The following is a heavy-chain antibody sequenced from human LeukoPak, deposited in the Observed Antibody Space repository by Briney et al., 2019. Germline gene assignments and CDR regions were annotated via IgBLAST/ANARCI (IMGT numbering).Heavy chain of an antibody. J-gene: IGHJ1*01. CDR2: INQDGSEK. V-gene: IGHV3-7*04. D-gene: IGHD3-22*01. CDR3: ARDNHYYDSSGYYYYFQD. CDR1: GITFRSSA. Sequence: GGSLRLSCAASGITFRSSAMTWVRQAPGKGLEWVANINQDGSEKYYVDSVKGRFTISRDNAKNSLYLQMNSLRAEDTAVYYCARDNHYYDSSGYYYYFQDWGQGTLVTVSS.